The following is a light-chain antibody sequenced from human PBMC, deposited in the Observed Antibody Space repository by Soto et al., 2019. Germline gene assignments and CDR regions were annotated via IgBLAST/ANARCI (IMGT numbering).Light chain of an antibody. CDR1: QSVTSRY. Sequence: SGLKQSPGTLSLAPGERATLSCWVSQSVTSRYLAWYQQKPGQAPRPLIFGASIRDSGVTDRFSGSGSGTDFTLTISRLEAEDSAVYYCQQYGSSPGTFGQGTKVDI. CDR3: QQYGSSPGT. J-gene: IGKJ1*01. CDR2: GAS. V-gene: IGKV3-20*01.